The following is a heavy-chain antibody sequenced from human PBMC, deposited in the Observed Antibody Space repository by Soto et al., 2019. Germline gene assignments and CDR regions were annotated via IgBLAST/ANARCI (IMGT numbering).Heavy chain of an antibody. CDR1: GGSISSYY. J-gene: IGHJ4*02. CDR2: IYHSGST. D-gene: IGHD4-17*01. CDR3: ARHRGYGDYDY. Sequence: SETLSLTCTVSGGSISSYYWSWIRQPPGKGLKWIGYIYHSGSTNYNPSLKSRVTISVDTSKNQFSLKPSSVTAADTAVYYCARHRGYGDYDYWGQGTLVTVSS. V-gene: IGHV4-59*08.